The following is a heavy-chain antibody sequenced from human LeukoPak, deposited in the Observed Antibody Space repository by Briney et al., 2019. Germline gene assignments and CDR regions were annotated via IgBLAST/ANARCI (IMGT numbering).Heavy chain of an antibody. CDR2: IYYSGST. Sequence: SETLSLTCTVSGGSISSYYWSWIRQPPGKGLEWIGYIYYSGSTYYNPSLKSRVTISVDTSKNQFSLKLSSVTAADTAVYYCAREGDPPYFDYWGQGTLVTVSS. CDR1: GGSISSYY. D-gene: IGHD3-16*01. CDR3: AREGDPPYFDY. V-gene: IGHV4-59*12. J-gene: IGHJ4*02.